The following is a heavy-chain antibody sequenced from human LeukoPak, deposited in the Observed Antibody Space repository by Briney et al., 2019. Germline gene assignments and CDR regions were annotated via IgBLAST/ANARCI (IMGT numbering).Heavy chain of an antibody. Sequence: GSPRPPCKAPGFPLSTYAMSRVPPAPGEGLEWVSTISGSADNTNYAEAVKGRFTISRDNSKNTMYLQMNSLRAEDTAVYYCAKQGFGCWGQGTLVTVSS. V-gene: IGHV3-23*01. CDR1: GFPLSTYA. CDR3: AKQGFGC. CDR2: ISGSADNT. J-gene: IGHJ4*02.